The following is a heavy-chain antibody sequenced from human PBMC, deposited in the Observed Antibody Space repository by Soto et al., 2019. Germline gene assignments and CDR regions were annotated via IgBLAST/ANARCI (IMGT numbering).Heavy chain of an antibody. CDR3: AKGGTSHIYGIDV. CDR1: GFIFQNFV. CDR2: IGGTGQYT. D-gene: IGHD2-2*01. J-gene: IGHJ6*02. V-gene: IGHV3-23*01. Sequence: EVQLLETGGGLVQPGGSLRLSCKASGFIFQNFVINWVRQAPGKGLEWVSSIGGTGQYTFYADSVRGRFTFPKHNSENTVYLEMNSLRAEDTAIYFCAKGGTSHIYGIDVWGPGTTVIVSS.